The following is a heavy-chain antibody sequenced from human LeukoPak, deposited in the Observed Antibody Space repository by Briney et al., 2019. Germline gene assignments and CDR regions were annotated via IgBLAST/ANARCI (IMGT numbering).Heavy chain of an antibody. CDR3: AKATLGGPYYYYGMDV. V-gene: IGHV3-30*18. CDR2: ISYDGSNK. J-gene: IGHJ6*02. Sequence: GGSLRLSCAASGFTFSSYGMHWVRQAPGKGLEWVAVISYDGSNKYYADSVKGRFTISRGNSKNTLYLQMNSLRAEDTAVYYCAKATLGGPYYYYGMDVWGQGTTVTVSS. CDR1: GFTFSSYG. D-gene: IGHD4-23*01.